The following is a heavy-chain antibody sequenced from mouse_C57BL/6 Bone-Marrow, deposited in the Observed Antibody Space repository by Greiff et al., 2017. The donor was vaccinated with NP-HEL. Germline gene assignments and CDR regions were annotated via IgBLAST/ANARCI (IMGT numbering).Heavy chain of an antibody. D-gene: IGHD1-1*01. J-gene: IGHJ2*01. Sequence: DVKLVESGGGLVKPGGSLKLSCAASGFTFSDYGMHWVRQAPEKGLEWVAYISSGSSTIYYADTVKGRFTISRDNDKNTLFLQMTSLRSEDTAMYYCARDTTVVATDYWGQGTTLTVSS. V-gene: IGHV5-17*01. CDR2: ISSGSSTI. CDR3: ARDTTVVATDY. CDR1: GFTFSDYG.